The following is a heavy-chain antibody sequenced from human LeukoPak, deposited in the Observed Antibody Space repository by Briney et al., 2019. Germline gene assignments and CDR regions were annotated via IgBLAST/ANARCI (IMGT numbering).Heavy chain of an antibody. V-gene: IGHV3-21*01. Sequence: GGSLRLSCAASGFTFSSYSMNWVRQAPGRGLEWVSSIEPSGFTIFYANSVKGRFTISRDNAKNSLYLQMNSLRAEDTAVYYCARDHLRGGEGYFDYWGQGTLVTVSS. CDR3: ARDHLRGGEGYFDY. CDR1: GFTFSSYS. D-gene: IGHD2-21*01. CDR2: IEPSGFTI. J-gene: IGHJ4*02.